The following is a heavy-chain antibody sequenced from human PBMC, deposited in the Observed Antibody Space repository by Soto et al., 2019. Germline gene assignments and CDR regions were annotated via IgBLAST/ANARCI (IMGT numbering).Heavy chain of an antibody. CDR2: IFYSGSA. D-gene: IGHD3-22*01. V-gene: IGHV4-30-4*02. Sequence: SDTLSLTCTVSGGSIRSDNYYWGWIRQPPGKGLEWIGYIFYSGSAHYNPSLRSRVTISVDTSKNQFSVKLNSVTAADTAVYYCASYFYDSRGHYSSLLDYWGPGTLVTVSS. CDR1: GGSIRSDNYY. J-gene: IGHJ4*02. CDR3: ASYFYDSRGHYSSLLDY.